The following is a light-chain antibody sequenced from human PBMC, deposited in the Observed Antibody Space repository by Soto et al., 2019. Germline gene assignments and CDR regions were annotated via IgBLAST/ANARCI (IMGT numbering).Light chain of an antibody. CDR3: QQGGNRPPRT. CDR1: ESVGTY. J-gene: IGKJ1*01. CDR2: DTS. Sequence: EVVLTQSPATLSLSPGESATLPCRASESVGTYLAWYQQRPDQAPRLVIYDTSTRATGIPARFSGSGSGTDFTLTISSLEPEDFAVYYCQQGGNRPPRTFGQGTKVDIK. V-gene: IGKV3-11*01.